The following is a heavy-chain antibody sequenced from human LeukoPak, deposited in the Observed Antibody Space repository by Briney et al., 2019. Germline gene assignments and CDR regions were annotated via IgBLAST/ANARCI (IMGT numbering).Heavy chain of an antibody. Sequence: PSETLSLTCTVSGGSISSGGYYWSWIRQHPGKGLERIGYIYYSGSTNYNPSLKSRVTISVDTSKNQFSLKLSSVTAADTAVYYCARSLGSYGDYELDYWGQGTLVTVSS. CDR2: IYYSGST. CDR1: GGSISSGGYY. J-gene: IGHJ4*02. CDR3: ARSLGSYGDYELDY. D-gene: IGHD4-17*01. V-gene: IGHV4-61*08.